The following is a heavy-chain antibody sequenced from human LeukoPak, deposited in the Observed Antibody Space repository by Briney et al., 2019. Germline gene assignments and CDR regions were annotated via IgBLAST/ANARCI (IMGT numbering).Heavy chain of an antibody. CDR3: AREGYYDSSGYGSFDY. J-gene: IGHJ4*02. V-gene: IGHV4-38-2*02. D-gene: IGHD3-22*01. CDR2: IYYSGST. Sequence: SETLSLTCTVSGYSISSGYYWGWIRQPPGKGLEWIGSIYYSGSTYYNPSLKSRVTISVDTSKNQFSLKLSSVTAADTAVYYCAREGYYDSSGYGSFDYWGQGTLVTVSS. CDR1: GYSISSGYY.